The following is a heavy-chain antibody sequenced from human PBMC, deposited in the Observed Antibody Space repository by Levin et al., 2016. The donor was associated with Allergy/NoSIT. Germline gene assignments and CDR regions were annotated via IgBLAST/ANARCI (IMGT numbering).Heavy chain of an antibody. J-gene: IGHJ4*02. Sequence: SETLSLTCTVSGGSISSGAYYWSWVRQHPGKGLEWIGYIYDSGSTYYNPSLESRVTISVDTSKNQFSLKLTSVTAADTAVYYCARGLHDYGDYGYWGRGTLVTVSS. D-gene: IGHD4-17*01. V-gene: IGHV4-31*03. CDR1: GGSISSGAYY. CDR3: ARGLHDYGDYGY. CDR2: IYDSGST.